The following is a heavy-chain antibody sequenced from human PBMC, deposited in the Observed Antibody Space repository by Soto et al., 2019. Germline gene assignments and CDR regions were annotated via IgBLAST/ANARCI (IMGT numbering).Heavy chain of an antibody. CDR1: GGSISSGGYY. CDR3: ARDQRPSYYDFWSGYSPYYYGMDV. CDR2: IYYSGST. V-gene: IGHV4-31*03. D-gene: IGHD3-3*01. J-gene: IGHJ6*02. Sequence: SETLSLTCTVSGGSISSGGYYWSWIRQHPGKGLEWIGYIYYSGSTYYNPSLKSRVTISVDTSKNQFSLKLSSVTAADTAVYYCARDQRPSYYDFWSGYSPYYYGMDVWGQGTTVTVSS.